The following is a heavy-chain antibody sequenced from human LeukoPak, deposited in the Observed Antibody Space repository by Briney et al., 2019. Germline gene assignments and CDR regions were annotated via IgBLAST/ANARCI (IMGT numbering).Heavy chain of an antibody. CDR2: ISGGGGST. J-gene: IGHJ4*02. Sequence: PGGSLRLSCAASGFTFSSYAMSWVRQAPGKGLEWVSAISGGGGSTIYADSGKGRFAISRDNTKNTLYLQMNSLRAEDTAVYYCAKVVGARAFDYWGQGTLVTVSS. V-gene: IGHV3-23*01. CDR3: AKVVGARAFDY. D-gene: IGHD1-26*01. CDR1: GFTFSSYA.